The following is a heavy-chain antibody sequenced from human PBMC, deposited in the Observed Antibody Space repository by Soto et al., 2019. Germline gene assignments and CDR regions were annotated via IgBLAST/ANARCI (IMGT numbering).Heavy chain of an antibody. CDR2: IRSKANSYAT. CDR3: TPSGWPYYFDY. CDR1: GFTFSGSA. J-gene: IGHJ4*02. D-gene: IGHD6-19*01. Sequence: GGSLRVSCAASGFTFSGSAMHWVRQASGKGLEWVGRIRSKANSYATAYAASVKGRFTISRDDSKNTAYLQMNSLKTEETAVYYCTPSGWPYYFDYWGQGTLVTVSS. V-gene: IGHV3-73*01.